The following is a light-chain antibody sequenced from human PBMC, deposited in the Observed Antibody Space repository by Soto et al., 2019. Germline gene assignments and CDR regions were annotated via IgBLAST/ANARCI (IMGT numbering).Light chain of an antibody. Sequence: EIVMTQSPATLSVSPGGRATLSCRASQSVSNNYLAWYQQKPGQAPRLLIYGASNRATGIPDRFSGSGSGTDFTLTISRLEPEDFAVYYCQQYGSSGTFGQETKVDIK. CDR3: QQYGSSGT. V-gene: IGKV3-20*01. CDR1: QSVSNNY. J-gene: IGKJ1*01. CDR2: GAS.